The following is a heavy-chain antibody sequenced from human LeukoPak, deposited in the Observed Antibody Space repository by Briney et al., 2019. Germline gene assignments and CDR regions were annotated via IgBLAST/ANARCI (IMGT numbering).Heavy chain of an antibody. CDR1: GFTVNSNY. D-gene: IGHD4-17*01. CDR2: ISGSGGNI. Sequence: PGGSLRLSCAASGFTVNSNYMSWVRQAPEKGLEWVSSISGSGGNIKYADSAKGRFTISRDNSKNTLYLQMGSLRVEDTAVYYCGRDPNGDYIGAFDFWGQGTMVTVSS. V-gene: IGHV3-23*01. CDR3: GRDPNGDYIGAFDF. J-gene: IGHJ3*01.